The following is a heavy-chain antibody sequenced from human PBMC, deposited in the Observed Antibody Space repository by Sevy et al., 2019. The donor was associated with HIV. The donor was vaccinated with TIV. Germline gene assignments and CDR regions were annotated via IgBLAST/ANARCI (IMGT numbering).Heavy chain of an antibody. V-gene: IGHV3-49*04. D-gene: IGHD3-9*01. J-gene: IGHJ3*01. CDR1: GFTFSSYG. Sequence: GGSLRLSCAASGFTFSSYGMHWVRQAPGKGLEWVGFIRSKAYGGTTEYAASVKGRFTISRDDSKSIAYLQMNSLKTEDTAVYYCTREFEGLPWGQGTMVTVSS. CDR3: TREFEGLP. CDR2: IRSKAYGGTT.